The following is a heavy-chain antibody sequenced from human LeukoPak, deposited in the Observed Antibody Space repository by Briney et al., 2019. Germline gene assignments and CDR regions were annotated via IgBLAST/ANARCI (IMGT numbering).Heavy chain of an antibody. CDR2: ISSSSSYI. CDR1: GFTFSSYS. V-gene: IGHV3-21*01. J-gene: IGHJ4*02. Sequence: GGSLRLSCAASGFTFSSYSMNWVRQAPGKGLEWVSSISSSSSYIYYADSVKGRFTISRDNAKNSLYLQMNSLRAEDTAVYYCARDGGRDYGGNSEFDYWGQGTLVTVSS. D-gene: IGHD4-23*01. CDR3: ARDGGRDYGGNSEFDY.